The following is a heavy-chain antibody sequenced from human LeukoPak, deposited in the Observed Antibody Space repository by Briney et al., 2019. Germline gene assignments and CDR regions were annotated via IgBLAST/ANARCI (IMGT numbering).Heavy chain of an antibody. V-gene: IGHV4-59*08. D-gene: IGHD6-6*01. Sequence: SETLSLTCTVSGGSINTYYWSWIRHPPGKGLERIGYIYYSGSTKYSPSLKSRVTISVDTSKNQFSLKLSSVTAADTAVYYCARLGVRYTTSSWWFDPWGQGILVTVVS. CDR2: IYYSGST. CDR3: ARLGVRYTTSSWWFDP. CDR1: GGSINTYY. J-gene: IGHJ5*02.